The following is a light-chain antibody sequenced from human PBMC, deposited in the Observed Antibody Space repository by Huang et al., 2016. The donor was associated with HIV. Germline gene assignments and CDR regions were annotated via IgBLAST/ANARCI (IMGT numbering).Light chain of an antibody. CDR3: QQYNNWPPWT. J-gene: IGKJ1*01. CDR2: GAS. V-gene: IGKV3-15*01. CDR1: QSVSSN. Sequence: EIVMTQSPATLSVSPGERATLSCRASQSVSSNLAWYQQKPGQAPRLLIYGASTRATGSPARFSGSGSGTDFTITISSLQSEDFAVYYCQQYNNWPPWTFGQGTKVEIK.